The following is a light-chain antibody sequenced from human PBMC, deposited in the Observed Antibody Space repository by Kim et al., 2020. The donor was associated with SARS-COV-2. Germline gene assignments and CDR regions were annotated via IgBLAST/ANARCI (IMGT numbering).Light chain of an antibody. CDR1: SGHSNYF. CDR2: VEGSGSY. CDR3: ETWDSNIQV. V-gene: IGLV4-60*03. Sequence: SVKLPCPLNSGHSNYFRPWHQQQPGKAPRFLMKVEGSGSYNKGGGVPYRFSGSRSGADRYLIISNLHSEDEADYYCETWDSNIQVFGGGTQLTVL. J-gene: IGLJ3*02.